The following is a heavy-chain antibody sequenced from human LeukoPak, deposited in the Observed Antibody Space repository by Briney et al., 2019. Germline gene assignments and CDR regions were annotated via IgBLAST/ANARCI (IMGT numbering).Heavy chain of an antibody. Sequence: SETLSLTCTVSGGSISSYYWSWIRQPPGKGLEGIGYIYYSGSTNYNPSLKSRVTISVDTSKNQFSLKLSSVTAADTAVYYCASGSYATLFEVDPWGQGTLVTVSS. D-gene: IGHD5-18*01. CDR1: GGSISSYY. CDR2: IYYSGST. V-gene: IGHV4-59*01. J-gene: IGHJ5*02. CDR3: ASGSYATLFEVDP.